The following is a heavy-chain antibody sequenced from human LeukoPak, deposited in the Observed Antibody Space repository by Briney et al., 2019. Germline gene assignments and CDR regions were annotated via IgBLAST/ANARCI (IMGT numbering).Heavy chain of an antibody. CDR3: ARGRAAAGTLSFQH. J-gene: IGHJ1*01. D-gene: IGHD6-13*01. CDR1: GFTFNTYA. V-gene: IGHV3-23*01. CDR2: ISGSGDGT. Sequence: GGSLRLSCAAFGFTFNTYAMNWVRQAPGKGLEWVSGISGSGDGTYYADSVKGRFTISRDNSKNTLHLQMNSLRVEDTAVYYCARGRAAAGTLSFQHWGQGTLVTVSS.